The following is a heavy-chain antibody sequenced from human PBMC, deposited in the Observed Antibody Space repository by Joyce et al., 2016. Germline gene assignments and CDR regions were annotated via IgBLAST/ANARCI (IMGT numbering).Heavy chain of an antibody. CDR1: DGSIITSTYY. CDR2: IYYSGST. Sequence: QLQLQESGPGLVKPSETLYLTCTVSDGSIITSTYYWGWIRQPPGTGLECIGSIYYSGSTYYNPSLKSRVTISVDTSKTQFSLKLTSLTAADTAVFYCATWRGSFPFFDYWGQGTLVTVSS. CDR3: ATWRGSFPFFDY. V-gene: IGHV4-39*07. D-gene: IGHD1-26*01. J-gene: IGHJ4*02.